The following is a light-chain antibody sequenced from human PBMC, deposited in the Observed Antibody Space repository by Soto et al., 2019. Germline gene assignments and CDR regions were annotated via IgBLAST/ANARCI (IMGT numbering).Light chain of an antibody. J-gene: IGKJ3*01. Sequence: DIQLTQSPSFLSASVGDRVTTTCRASQGVSSDLAWYQQKPGKAPELLINAASTLQSGVSSRFSGSGSGTDFTLTISSLQPEDIATYYCQQFHVYPFTFGPGTKVDVE. CDR3: QQFHVYPFT. CDR1: QGVSSD. V-gene: IGKV1-9*01. CDR2: AAS.